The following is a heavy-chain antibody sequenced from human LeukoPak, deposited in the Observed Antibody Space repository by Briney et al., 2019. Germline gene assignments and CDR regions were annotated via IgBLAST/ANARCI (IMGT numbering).Heavy chain of an antibody. D-gene: IGHD6-6*01. CDR2: ISSSSSYI. CDR3: AVQYSSSSVAFDI. CDR1: GFTFSSYS. V-gene: IGHV3-21*01. Sequence: GGSLRPPCAASGFTFSSYSLNWVRQAPGKGLEWVSSISSSSSYIYYADSVKGRFTISRDNAKNSLYLQMNSLRAEDTAVYYCAVQYSSSSVAFDIWGQGTMVIVSS. J-gene: IGHJ3*02.